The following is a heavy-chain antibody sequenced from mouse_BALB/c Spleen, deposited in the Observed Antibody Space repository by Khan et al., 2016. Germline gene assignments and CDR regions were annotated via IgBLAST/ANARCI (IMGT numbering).Heavy chain of an antibody. Sequence: QIQLVQSGPGLVQPSQSLSITCTVSGFSLTRYGVHWVRQSPGKGLEWLGVIWGGETTDYNAAFISRLSITKDNSTSQVFFKMNSLQSDDTAMYXCVRGNKGSWFTYWGQGTLVTVS. J-gene: IGHJ3*01. D-gene: IGHD1-3*01. CDR1: GFSLTRYG. V-gene: IGHV2-2*01. CDR2: IWGGETT. CDR3: VRGNKGSWFTY.